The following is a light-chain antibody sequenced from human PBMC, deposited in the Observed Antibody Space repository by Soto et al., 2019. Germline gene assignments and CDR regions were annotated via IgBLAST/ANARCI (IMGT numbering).Light chain of an antibody. V-gene: IGKV3-20*01. J-gene: IGKJ1*01. Sequence: EIVLTQSPGTLSLSPGERATLSCRASQSVGYHLAWYQQKPGQAPRPLIYGASNRATGIPDRFSGSGSGTDFTLTITRLEPEDFAVYYCQQYGGSPRTFGQGTKVDIK. CDR2: GAS. CDR3: QQYGGSPRT. CDR1: QSVGYH.